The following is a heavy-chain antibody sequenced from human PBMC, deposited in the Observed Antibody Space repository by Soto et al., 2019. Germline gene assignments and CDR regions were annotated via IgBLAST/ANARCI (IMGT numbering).Heavy chain of an antibody. D-gene: IGHD2-15*01. CDR2: IYYSGST. V-gene: IGHV4-59*01. CDR3: AGVALDSKGYYYGMDV. CDR1: GGPIRSYY. J-gene: IGHJ6*02. Sequence: PSETLSLTSTASGGPIRSYYSCWIRQPPGKGLECIGYIYYSGSTNYNPSLKSRVTISVDTSKNQFSLKLSSVTAADTAVYYCAGVALDSKGYYYGMDVWGQGTTVTVSS.